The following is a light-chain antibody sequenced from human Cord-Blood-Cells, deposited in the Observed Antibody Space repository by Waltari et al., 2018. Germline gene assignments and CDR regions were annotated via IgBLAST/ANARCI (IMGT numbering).Light chain of an antibody. J-gene: IGLJ2*01. CDR3: CSYAGSYTVV. CDR2: VVS. CDR1: SSDVGGYNY. Sequence: QSALTQPRSVSGSPGQSVTISCTGTSSDVGGYNYVSWYQQHPGKAPKILSYVVSKRPAGVPDRFSGYKSGNTASLTISVLQAEDEADYYGCSYAGSYTVVFGGGTKLTVL. V-gene: IGLV2-11*01.